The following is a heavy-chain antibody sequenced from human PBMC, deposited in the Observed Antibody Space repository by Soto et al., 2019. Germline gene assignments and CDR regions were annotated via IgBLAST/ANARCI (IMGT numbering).Heavy chain of an antibody. CDR1: GFTFSSYT. Sequence: EVQLLESGGGLVQPGGSLRLSCAASGFTFSSYTMNWVRQAPGKGLEWVSSISSSSSYIYYADSVKGRFTISRDNAKNSLYLQMNSLRAEDTAVYFCARGGGYSYGCVDYWGQGTLVTVSS. CDR3: ARGGGYSYGCVDY. CDR2: ISSSSSYI. J-gene: IGHJ4*02. D-gene: IGHD5-18*01. V-gene: IGHV3-21*01.